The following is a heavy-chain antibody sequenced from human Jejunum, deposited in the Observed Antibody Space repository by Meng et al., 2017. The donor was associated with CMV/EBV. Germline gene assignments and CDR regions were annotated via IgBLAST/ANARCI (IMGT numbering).Heavy chain of an antibody. CDR3: AGAPPVAAPGSYFDS. Sequence: AAFSDNYWGWIRQSPGKELEWIGEVTPSGTATYNPSLESRVTISRDTSKNQFSLRLTSVTVEDTAVYYCAGAPPVAAPGSYFDSWGQGAQVTVSS. CDR1: AAFSDNY. D-gene: IGHD1-14*01. V-gene: IGHV4-34*01. CDR2: VTPSGTA. J-gene: IGHJ4*02.